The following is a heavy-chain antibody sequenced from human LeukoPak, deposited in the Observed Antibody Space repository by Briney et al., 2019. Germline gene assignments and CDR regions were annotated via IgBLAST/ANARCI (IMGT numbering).Heavy chain of an antibody. CDR2: ISGSGGST. J-gene: IGHJ4*02. CDR1: GFTFSSYA. V-gene: IGHV3-23*01. Sequence: QPGGSLRLSCAASGFTFSSYAMSWVRQAPGKGLEWVSVISGSGGSTYYADSVKGRFTISRDNSKNTLYLQMNSLRAEDTAVYYCAKAPYYLITMVRGVPFDYWGQGTLVTVSS. D-gene: IGHD3-10*01. CDR3: AKAPYYLITMVRGVPFDY.